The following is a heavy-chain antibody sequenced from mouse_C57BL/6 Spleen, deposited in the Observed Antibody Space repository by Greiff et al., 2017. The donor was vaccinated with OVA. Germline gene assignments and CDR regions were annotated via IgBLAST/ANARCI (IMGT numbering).Heavy chain of an antibody. CDR2: IDPSDSYT. CDR1: GYTFTSYW. J-gene: IGHJ3*01. V-gene: IGHV1-59*01. D-gene: IGHD3-2*02. CDR3: ASSSGLPFAY. Sequence: VQLQQPGAELVRPGTSVKLSCTASGYTFTSYWMHWVKQRPGQGLEWIGVIDPSDSYTNYNQKFKGKATLTVDTSSSTAYMQLSSLTSEDSAVYYCASSSGLPFAYWGQGTLVTVSA.